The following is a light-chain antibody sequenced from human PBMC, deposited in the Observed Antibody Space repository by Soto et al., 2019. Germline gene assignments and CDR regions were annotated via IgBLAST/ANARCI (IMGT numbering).Light chain of an antibody. Sequence: DIQMTQSPSTLSASVGDRVTITCRASQSFSRWLAWYQQKPGKPPQVLIYDVSRLESGVPSRFSGSGSETDFTLTISSLQPEDVGTYYCQQYSSLWTFGQGTKVEV. CDR2: DVS. CDR1: QSFSRW. CDR3: QQYSSLWT. V-gene: IGKV1-5*01. J-gene: IGKJ1*01.